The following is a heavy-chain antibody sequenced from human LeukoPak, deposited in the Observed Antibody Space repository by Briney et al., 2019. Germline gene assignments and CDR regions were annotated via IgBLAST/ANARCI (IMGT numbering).Heavy chain of an antibody. CDR3: ASRDGSAFDI. V-gene: IGHV4-30-2*01. J-gene: IGHJ3*02. Sequence: PSETLSLTCTVSGGSISSGGYYWSWIRQPPGKGLEWIGYIYHSGSTYYNPSLKSRVTISVDRSKNQFSLKLSSVTAADTAVYYCASRDGSAFDIWGQGTMVTVSS. CDR1: GGSISSGGYY. CDR2: IYHSGST. D-gene: IGHD3-10*01.